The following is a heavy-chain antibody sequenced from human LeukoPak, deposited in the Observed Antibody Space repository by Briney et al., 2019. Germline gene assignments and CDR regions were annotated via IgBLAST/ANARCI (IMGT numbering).Heavy chain of an antibody. J-gene: IGHJ4*02. Sequence: ASVKVSCKASGGTFSSYAISWVRQAPGQGLEWMGGIIPIFGTANYAQKFQGRVTITTDESTSTAYMELSSLRSEDTAVYYCASGGATSSYFDYWGQGTLVTVSS. V-gene: IGHV1-69*05. CDR2: IIPIFGTA. CDR1: GGTFSSYA. CDR3: ASGGATSSYFDY. D-gene: IGHD1-26*01.